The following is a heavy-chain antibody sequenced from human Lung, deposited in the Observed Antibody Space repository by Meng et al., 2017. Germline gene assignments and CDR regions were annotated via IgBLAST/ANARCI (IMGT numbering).Heavy chain of an antibody. V-gene: IGHV4-4*02. CDR3: TKNDFYCLGY. CDR2: IYHSGST. Sequence: AQLQASGPGLVKPSGTLSLTCAVSGGSISSDNWWSWVRQPPGKGLEWIGEIYHSGSTNYNPSLKSRITISVDKPKNQFSLTLSSVTAADTAVYYCTKNDFYCLGYWGQGTLVTVSS. CDR1: GGSISSDNW. D-gene: IGHD2-21*01. J-gene: IGHJ4*02.